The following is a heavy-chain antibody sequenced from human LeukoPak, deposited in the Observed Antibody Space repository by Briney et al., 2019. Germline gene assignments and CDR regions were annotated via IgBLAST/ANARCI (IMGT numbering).Heavy chain of an antibody. D-gene: IGHD2-2*01. Sequence: GGSLRLSCAASGFTFSNYAMSWVRQAPGKGLECVSAISDSGDKTDYADSVRGRFTIYRDDSKDTLYLQMNSLGAADTAVYYCAKDGGGYCNNSSCWGQGTLVTVSS. V-gene: IGHV3-23*01. J-gene: IGHJ4*02. CDR2: ISDSGDKT. CDR1: GFTFSNYA. CDR3: AKDGGGYCNNSSC.